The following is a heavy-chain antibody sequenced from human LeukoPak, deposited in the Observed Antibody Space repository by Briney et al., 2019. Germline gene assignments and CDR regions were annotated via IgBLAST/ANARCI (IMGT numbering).Heavy chain of an antibody. Sequence: GGSLRLSCAASGFTFSSYGMSWVRQAPGKGLEWVSAISGSGGSTYYADSVKGRFTISRDDSKSTLYLQMKNLRAEDTAVYYCAKDGAWLRFDDWGQGILVTVSS. CDR1: GFTFSSYG. V-gene: IGHV3-23*01. J-gene: IGHJ4*02. CDR2: ISGSGGST. CDR3: AKDGAWLRFDD. D-gene: IGHD5-12*01.